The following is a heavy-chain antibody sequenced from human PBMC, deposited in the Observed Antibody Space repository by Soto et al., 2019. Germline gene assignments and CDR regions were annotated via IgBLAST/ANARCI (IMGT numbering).Heavy chain of an antibody. CDR1: GFTFSSYA. D-gene: IGHD3-10*01. CDR3: ARDLVLRWFGEQRGMDV. V-gene: IGHV3-30-3*01. Sequence: QVQLVESGGGVVQPGRSLRLSCAASGFTFSSYAMHWVRQAPGKGLEWVAVISYDGSNKYYADSVKGRFTISRDNSKNTLYLQMNSLRAEDTAVYYCARDLVLRWFGEQRGMDVWGQGTTVTVSS. CDR2: ISYDGSNK. J-gene: IGHJ6*02.